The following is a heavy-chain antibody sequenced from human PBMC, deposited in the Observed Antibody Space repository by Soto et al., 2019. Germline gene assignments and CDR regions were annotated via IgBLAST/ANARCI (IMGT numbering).Heavy chain of an antibody. J-gene: IGHJ4*02. CDR1: GGSFSGYY. CDR2: INHSGST. CDR3: ARRIVTRRGFDF. Sequence: SETLSLTCAVYGGSFSGYYWTWIRQPPGKGLEWIGEINHSGSTNYKPSLKSRVTISVDTSKNQFSLKLSSVTAADTAVYYCARRIVTRRGFDFWGQGTLVTVSS. D-gene: IGHD3-16*02. V-gene: IGHV4-34*01.